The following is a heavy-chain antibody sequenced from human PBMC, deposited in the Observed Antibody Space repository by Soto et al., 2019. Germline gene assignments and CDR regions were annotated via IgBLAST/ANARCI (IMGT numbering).Heavy chain of an antibody. CDR1: GDSIISSSYY. CDR2: INYSGST. Sequence: SETLSLTCTVSGDSIISSSYYWGWIRQPPGKGLEWIGNINYSGSTYYNPSLKSRVTISADTSKNQFSLKLRSVTAADTAVYYCARERLAVAGKGGWFDPWGQETMVTVSS. J-gene: IGHJ5*02. V-gene: IGHV4-39*02. CDR3: ARERLAVAGKGGWFDP. D-gene: IGHD6-19*01.